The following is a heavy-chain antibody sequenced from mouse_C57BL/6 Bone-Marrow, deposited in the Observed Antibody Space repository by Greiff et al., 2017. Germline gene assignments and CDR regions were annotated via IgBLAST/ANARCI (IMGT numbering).Heavy chain of an antibody. CDR2: INPSSGYT. D-gene: IGHD1-1*01. V-gene: IGHV1-7*01. J-gene: IGHJ4*01. CDR1: GYTFPSYW. Sequence: VKLQESGAELAKPGASVKLSCKASGYTFPSYWMHWVKQRPGQGLEWIGYINPSSGYTKYNQKFKDKATMTADKSSSTAYMQLSSLTYEDSAVYYCERFHLFLRAMDYWGQGTSVTVSS. CDR3: ERFHLFLRAMDY.